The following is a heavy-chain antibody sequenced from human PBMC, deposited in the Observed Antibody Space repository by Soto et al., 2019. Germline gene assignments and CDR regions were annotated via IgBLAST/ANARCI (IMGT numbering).Heavy chain of an antibody. CDR1: GYTFTSYG. V-gene: IGHV1-18*01. CDR2: ISAYNGNT. CDR3: ARMYTGYCSGGSCYSGWFDP. D-gene: IGHD2-15*01. J-gene: IGHJ5*02. Sequence: ASVKVSCKASGYTFTSYGISWVRQAPGQGLEWMGWISAYNGNTNYAQKLQGRVTMTTDTSTSTAYMELRSLRSDDTAVYYCARMYTGYCSGGSCYSGWFDPWGQGTLVTVSS.